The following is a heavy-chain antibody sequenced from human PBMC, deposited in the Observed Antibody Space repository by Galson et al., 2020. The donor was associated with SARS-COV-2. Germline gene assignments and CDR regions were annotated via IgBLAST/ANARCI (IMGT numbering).Heavy chain of an antibody. J-gene: IGHJ6*02. CDR2: IYPGDSDT. CDR3: ARFDVVVPENYYYGMDV. Sequence: GESLKISCKGSGYSFTSYWIGWVRQMPGKGLEWMGIIYPGDSDTRYSPSFQGQVTISADKSISTAYLQWSSLKASDTAMYYCARFDVVVPENYYYGMDVWGQGTTVTVSS. D-gene: IGHD2-2*01. V-gene: IGHV5-51*01. CDR1: GYSFTSYW.